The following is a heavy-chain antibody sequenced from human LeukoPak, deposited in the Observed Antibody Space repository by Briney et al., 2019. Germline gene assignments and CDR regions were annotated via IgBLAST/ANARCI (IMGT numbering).Heavy chain of an antibody. CDR3: ARDQVGCGADCYGDAFDL. V-gene: IGHV3-66*01. D-gene: IGHD2-21*02. J-gene: IGHJ3*01. CDR1: GFIVSSNY. CDR2: LYANGGT. Sequence: GGSLRLSCAASGFIVSSNYMNWVRQAPGKGLEWVSVLYANGGTAYADSVNGRFIVSRDNSKNTLYLQMNSLRVEDTAVYYCARDQVGCGADCYGDAFDLWGQGTLVTVSS.